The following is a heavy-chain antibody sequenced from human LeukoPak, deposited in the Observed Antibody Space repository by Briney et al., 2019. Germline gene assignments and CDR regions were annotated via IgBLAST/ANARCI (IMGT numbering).Heavy chain of an antibody. J-gene: IGHJ4*02. CDR3: AKATMIVVVITRPFFDY. V-gene: IGHV3-23*01. CDR1: GFTFSSYA. CDR2: ISGSGGST. D-gene: IGHD3-22*01. Sequence: PGGSLRLSCAASGFTFSSYAMSCVRQAPGKGLEWVSAISGSGGSTYYADSVKGRFTISRDNSKNTLYLQMNSLRAEDTAVYYCAKATMIVVVITRPFFDYWGQGTLVTVSS.